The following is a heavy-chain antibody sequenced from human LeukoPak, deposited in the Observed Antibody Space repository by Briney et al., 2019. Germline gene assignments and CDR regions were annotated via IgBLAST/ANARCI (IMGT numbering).Heavy chain of an antibody. D-gene: IGHD6-13*01. CDR2: IYTSGST. CDR1: GGSISSYY. Sequence: PSETLSLTCTVSGGSISSYYWSWIRQPAGKGLKWIGRIYTSGSTNYNPSLKSRVTMSVDTSKNQFSLKLSSVTAADTAVYYCARVGSSYFQHWGQGTLVTVSS. J-gene: IGHJ1*01. CDR3: ARVGSSYFQH. V-gene: IGHV4-4*07.